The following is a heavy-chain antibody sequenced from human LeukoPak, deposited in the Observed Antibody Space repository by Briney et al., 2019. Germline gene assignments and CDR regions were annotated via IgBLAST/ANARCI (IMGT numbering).Heavy chain of an antibody. CDR3: ARVITGAYRADY. V-gene: IGHV1-18*01. CDR1: GYTFTSYS. J-gene: IGHJ4*02. Sequence: ASVKVSCKASGYTFTSYSFSWVRQAPGQGLEWMGWISPYNGNTNCAQRFKGRVTMTTDTSTSTAYMELTSLRSDDTAVYYCARVITGAYRADYWGQGTLVTVSS. D-gene: IGHD1-20*01. CDR2: ISPYNGNT.